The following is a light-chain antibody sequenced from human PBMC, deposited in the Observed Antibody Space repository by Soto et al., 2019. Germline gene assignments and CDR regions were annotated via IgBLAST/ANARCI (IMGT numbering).Light chain of an antibody. Sequence: DFQMTQSPSSLSASVGDRVTIPCRASQSISSYLNWYQQKPGTAPKLLIYAASSLESGVPSRFSGVGAGTEFTLTISSLQPDDFATYYCQHYNSYWTCGQGTKGDI. CDR2: AAS. J-gene: IGKJ1*01. V-gene: IGKV1-5*01. CDR1: QSISSY. CDR3: QHYNSYWT.